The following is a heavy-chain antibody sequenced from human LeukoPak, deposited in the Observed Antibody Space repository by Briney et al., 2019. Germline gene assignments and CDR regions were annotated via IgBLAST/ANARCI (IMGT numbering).Heavy chain of an antibody. D-gene: IGHD1-26*01. CDR3: ARSGIVGAISAFDI. J-gene: IGHJ3*02. CDR1: GFPFRRYS. CDR2: INSSSSYI. Sequence: PGGALRLSWGASGFPFRRYSMNWVRQAPGKGLGGGAYINSSSSYISSADSVKGRFTISRDNAKNSLYLQMNSLRAEDTAVYYCARSGIVGAISAFDIWGQGTMVTVSS. V-gene: IGHV3-21*01.